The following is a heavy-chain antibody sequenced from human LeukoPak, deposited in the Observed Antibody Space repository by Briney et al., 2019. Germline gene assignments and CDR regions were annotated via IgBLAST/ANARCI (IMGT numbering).Heavy chain of an antibody. V-gene: IGHV4-39*01. Sequence: PSETLSLTCTVSGGSISSSSYYWGWIRQPPGKGLEWIGSIYYSGSTYYNPSLKSRVTIPVDTSKNQFSLKLSSVTAADTAVYYCARQKRNYLGAFDIWGQGTMVTVPS. D-gene: IGHD3-10*01. CDR3: ARQKRNYLGAFDI. J-gene: IGHJ3*02. CDR1: GGSISSSSYY. CDR2: IYYSGST.